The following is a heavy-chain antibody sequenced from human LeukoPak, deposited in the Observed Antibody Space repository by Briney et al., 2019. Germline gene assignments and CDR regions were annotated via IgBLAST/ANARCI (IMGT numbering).Heavy chain of an antibody. V-gene: IGHV3-7*01. CDR3: ARDVIAVAAYFDY. Sequence: GGSLRLSCAASGFTFSSYWMSWVRQAPGKGLEWVANIKQDGSEKYYVDSVKGRFTISRDNAKNSLYLQMNSLRAEDTAVYYCARDVIAVAAYFDYWGQGTLATVSS. J-gene: IGHJ4*02. D-gene: IGHD6-19*01. CDR1: GFTFSSYW. CDR2: IKQDGSEK.